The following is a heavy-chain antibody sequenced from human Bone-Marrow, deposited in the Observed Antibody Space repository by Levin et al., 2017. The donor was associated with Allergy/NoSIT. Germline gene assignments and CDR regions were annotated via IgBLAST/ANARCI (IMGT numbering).Heavy chain of an antibody. CDR1: GYTFPNFA. J-gene: IGHJ4*02. V-gene: IGHV1-3*01. CDR3: ATAVVETVTTEPED. D-gene: IGHD4-17*01. Sequence: ASVKVSCRISGYTFPNFALHWVRQVPGQSLEWVGWINAGNGKTKYSQAFQGRVTISRDTSASTAYMELSGLRSADTAVYYCATAVVETVTTEPEDWGQGTLVTVSS. CDR2: INAGNGKT.